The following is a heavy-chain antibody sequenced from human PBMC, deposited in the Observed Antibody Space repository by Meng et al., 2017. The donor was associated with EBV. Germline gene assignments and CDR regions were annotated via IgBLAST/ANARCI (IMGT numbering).Heavy chain of an antibody. CDR1: GGPFRYYA. CDR2: FLPRLGAP. V-gene: IGHV1-69*01. CDR3: ASESGRGYTPDY. D-gene: IGHD3-10*01. J-gene: IGHJ4*02. Sequence: QVVLGPFAAEVRKPGSSVKVSCKTSGGPFRYYAISWVRQAPGQGLEWLGGFLPRLGAPNYAQKFRGRVKITADESTSTHYMDLSSLRSEDTAIYYCASESGRGYTPDYWGQGTLVTVSS.